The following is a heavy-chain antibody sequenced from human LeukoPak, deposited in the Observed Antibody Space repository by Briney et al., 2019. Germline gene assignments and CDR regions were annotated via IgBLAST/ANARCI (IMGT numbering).Heavy chain of an antibody. J-gene: IGHJ4*01. CDR1: GGSFSGYY. Sequence: NPSETLSLTCAVYGGSFSGYYWSWIRQPPGKGLEWIGEINHSGSTNYNPSLKSRVTISVDTSKNQFSLKLNSVTAADTAVYYCARVGIIIAAVDYWGQGTLVTVSS. V-gene: IGHV4-34*01. CDR2: INHSGST. D-gene: IGHD6-13*01. CDR3: ARVGIIIAAVDY.